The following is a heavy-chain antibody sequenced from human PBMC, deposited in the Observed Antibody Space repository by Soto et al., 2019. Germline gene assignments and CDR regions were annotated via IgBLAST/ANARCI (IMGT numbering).Heavy chain of an antibody. Sequence: SETTSLTCTVAGGSISSSSYYWGWIRQPPGKGLEWIGSIYYSGSTYYNPSLKSRVTISVDTSKNQFSLKLSSVTAADTAVYYCARRVVADAFDIWGQGTMVTVSS. V-gene: IGHV4-39*01. CDR2: IYYSGST. D-gene: IGHD2-21*01. J-gene: IGHJ3*02. CDR3: ARRVVADAFDI. CDR1: GGSISSSSYY.